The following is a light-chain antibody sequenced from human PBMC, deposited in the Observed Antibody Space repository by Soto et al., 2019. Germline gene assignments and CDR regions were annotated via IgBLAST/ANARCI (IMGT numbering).Light chain of an antibody. CDR1: SSNIGNNY. CDR2: DNN. J-gene: IGLJ2*01. Sequence: QSVLTQPPSVSAAPGQKVTISCSGSSSNIGNNYVSWYQHLPGTAPKLLIYDNNKRPSGIPDRFSGSKSGTSATLGITGLQTGDEADYYCGTWDSSLSAGWGVFGGGTKVT. CDR3: GTWDSSLSAGWGV. V-gene: IGLV1-51*01.